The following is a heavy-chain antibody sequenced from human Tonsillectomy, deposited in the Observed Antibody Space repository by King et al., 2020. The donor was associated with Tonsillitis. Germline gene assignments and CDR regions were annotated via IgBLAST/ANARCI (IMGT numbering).Heavy chain of an antibody. D-gene: IGHD3-3*01. V-gene: IGHV3-48*02. CDR1: GFTFSTYS. Sequence: QLVQSGGGSVQPGGSLRLSCAASGFTFSTYSMNWVRQAPGKGLEWVSYISTSSSPIYYADSVKGRFTISRDNAKNSLYLQMNSLRDEDTAMYYCARVTVDLSVFCSGYYFDLPGDTFDIWGQGTMVTVSS. J-gene: IGHJ3*02. CDR2: ISTSSSPI. CDR3: ARVTVDLSVFCSGYYFDLPGDTFDI.